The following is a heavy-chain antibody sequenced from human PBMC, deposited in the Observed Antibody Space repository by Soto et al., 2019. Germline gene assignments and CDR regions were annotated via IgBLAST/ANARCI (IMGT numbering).Heavy chain of an antibody. V-gene: IGHV4-31*03. CDR1: GGSISSGGYY. CDR3: SRGRDPNKGGRT. J-gene: IGHJ5*02. D-gene: IGHD3-16*01. CDR2: ISYSGST. Sequence: PSETLSLTCTVSGGSISSGGYYWSWIRQHPGTGLEWIGHISYSGSTYYNTSLKSRVTISVDTSRNQFSLKLSSVTAADTAVYFCSRGRDPNKGGRTWGQGTLVTVSS.